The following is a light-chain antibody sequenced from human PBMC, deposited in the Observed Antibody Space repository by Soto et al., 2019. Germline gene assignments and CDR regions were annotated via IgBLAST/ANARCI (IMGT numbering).Light chain of an antibody. CDR1: RNDIGAYEF. J-gene: IGLJ1*01. CDR2: EVV. CDR3: KSYAGSNNYV. Sequence: QSVLTQPPSASGSPGQSVTISCTGTRNDIGAYEFVSWYQHHPGKAPKLIIYEVVQRPSGVPDRFSGSKSGNTASLTVSGLQAADEAAYYCKSYAGSNNYVSGNGTKVTVL. V-gene: IGLV2-8*01.